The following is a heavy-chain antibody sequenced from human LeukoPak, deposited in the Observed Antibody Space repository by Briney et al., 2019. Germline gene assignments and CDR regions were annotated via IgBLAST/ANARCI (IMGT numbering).Heavy chain of an antibody. D-gene: IGHD4-17*01. V-gene: IGHV3-64*01. CDR2: ISSNGGST. CDR3: ARGVQNYGDPPLYYFDY. Sequence: GGSLRLSCAASGFTFSSYAMHWVRQAPGKGLEYVSAISSNGGSTYYANSVKGRFTISRDNSKNTLYLQMGSLRAEDMAVYYCARGVQNYGDPPLYYFDYWGRGTLVTVS. CDR1: GFTFSSYA. J-gene: IGHJ4*02.